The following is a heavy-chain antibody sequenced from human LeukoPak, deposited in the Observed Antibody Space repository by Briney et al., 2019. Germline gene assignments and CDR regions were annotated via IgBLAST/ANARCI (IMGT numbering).Heavy chain of an antibody. Sequence: GGSLRLSCAASGFTFNDYSMNWVRQAPGKGLEWISYIGISSGNTKYADSVKGRFTISGDSAKSSLYLQMNSLRVEDTAVYYCARDHNYAFDNWGQGTLVTVSS. CDR3: ARDHNYAFDN. CDR2: IGISSGNT. V-gene: IGHV3-48*04. CDR1: GFTFNDYS. D-gene: IGHD1-1*01. J-gene: IGHJ4*02.